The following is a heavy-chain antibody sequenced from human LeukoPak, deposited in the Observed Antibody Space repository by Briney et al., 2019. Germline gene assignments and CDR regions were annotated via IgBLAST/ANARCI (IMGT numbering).Heavy chain of an antibody. D-gene: IGHD5-12*01. CDR1: GGSISSYY. V-gene: IGHV4-59*12. Sequence: SETLSLTCTVSGGSISSYYWSWIRQPPGKGLEWIGYIYYSGSTNYNPSLKSRVTMSVDTSKNQFSLKLTSVTAADTAVYYCARARGTVAIDYWGQGTLVTVSS. CDR3: ARARGTVAIDY. CDR2: IYYSGST. J-gene: IGHJ4*02.